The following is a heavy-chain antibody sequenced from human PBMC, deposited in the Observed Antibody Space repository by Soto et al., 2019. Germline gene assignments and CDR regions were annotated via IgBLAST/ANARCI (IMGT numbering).Heavy chain of an antibody. Sequence: QVQLQQWGAGLLKPSETLSLTCAVYGGSFSGYQWTWIRQTPGKGLEWIGEINDSGTINYTPSLKSALTIWVDTAKQSISLRLSSVCAADPAVYYCARGLILWFGELSRRGGYYYYMDVWGKGTSVTVSS. V-gene: IGHV4-34*01. CDR1: GGSFSGYQ. CDR2: INDSGTI. J-gene: IGHJ6*03. CDR3: ARGLILWFGELSRRGGYYYYMDV. D-gene: IGHD3-10*01.